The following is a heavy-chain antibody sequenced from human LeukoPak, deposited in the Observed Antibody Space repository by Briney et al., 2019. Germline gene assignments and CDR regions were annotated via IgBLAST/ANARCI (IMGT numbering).Heavy chain of an antibody. Sequence: ASVKVSCKASGGTFSSYAISWVRQAPGQGLEWMGRIIPILGIANYAQKFQGRVTITADKSTSTAYMELSSLRSEDTAVYYCARITIYSPYCFDDWGQGTLVTVSS. CDR1: GGTFSSYA. CDR3: ARITIYSPYCFDD. D-gene: IGHD5-24*01. V-gene: IGHV1-69*04. J-gene: IGHJ4*02. CDR2: IIPILGIA.